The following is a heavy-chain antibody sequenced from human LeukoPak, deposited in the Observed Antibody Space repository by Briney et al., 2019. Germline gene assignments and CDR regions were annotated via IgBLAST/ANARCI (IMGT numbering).Heavy chain of an antibody. J-gene: IGHJ6*02. Sequence: SETLSLTCTVSGGSVSIYHWSWIRQAPGKGLEWIGYIYYSGSSNYNPSLKSRVTMSVDTSKNQFSLNLSSVTAADTAVYYCASNTYYYGSGSSYYHGLDVWGQGTTVTVSS. D-gene: IGHD3-10*01. CDR1: GGSVSIYH. CDR3: ASNTYYYGSGSSYYHGLDV. CDR2: IYYSGSS. V-gene: IGHV4-59*08.